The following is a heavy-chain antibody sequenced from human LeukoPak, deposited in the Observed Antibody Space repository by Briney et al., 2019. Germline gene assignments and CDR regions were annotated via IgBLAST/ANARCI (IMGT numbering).Heavy chain of an antibody. V-gene: IGHV3-20*04. CDR2: INWNGGST. CDR3: ARVTDEFRSDAFDI. J-gene: IGHJ3*02. Sequence: GGSLRLSCAASGFTFDDYGMSWVRQAPGKGLEWVSGINWNGGSTGYADSVKGRFTISRDNAKNSLYLQINSLRAEDTALYYCARVTDEFRSDAFDIWGQGTMVTVSS. CDR1: GFTFDDYG. D-gene: IGHD2-21*01.